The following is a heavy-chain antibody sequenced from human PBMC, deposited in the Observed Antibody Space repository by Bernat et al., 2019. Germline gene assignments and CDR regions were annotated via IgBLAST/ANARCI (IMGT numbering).Heavy chain of an antibody. D-gene: IGHD2-15*01. V-gene: IGHV4-59*01. Sequence: QLQESGPRLVKPLETLSLTCTVSGGSISSYYWSWIRQPPGQGLEWIGCIYYSGTTDYNPSLKSRVAISVETSKNQFSLKLSSVTEADTADYYCARGYGSGGSCYVPFDDWGQGTLVTVSS. J-gene: IGHJ4*02. CDR2: IYYSGTT. CDR1: GGSISSYY. CDR3: ARGYGSGGSCYVPFDD.